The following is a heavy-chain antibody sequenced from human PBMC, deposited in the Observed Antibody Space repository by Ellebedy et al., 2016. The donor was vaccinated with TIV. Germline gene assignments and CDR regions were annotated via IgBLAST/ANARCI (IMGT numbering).Heavy chain of an antibody. V-gene: IGHV3-7*01. CDR3: AREPTTVSFDY. Sequence: GESLKISCAASGFTLTNYAMSWVRQAPGKGLEWVANIKQDGSEKFYVDSVKGRFTISRDNAKNSLYLQMNSLRADDTAVYYCAREPTTVSFDYWGQGTLVTVSS. CDR1: GFTLTNYA. D-gene: IGHD4-11*01. J-gene: IGHJ4*02. CDR2: IKQDGSEK.